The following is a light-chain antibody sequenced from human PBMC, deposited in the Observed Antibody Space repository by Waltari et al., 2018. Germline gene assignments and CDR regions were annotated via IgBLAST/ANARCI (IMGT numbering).Light chain of an antibody. Sequence: QSALTQPRSVSGSPGQSVTISCTGTRSDVGGYNYVPWYQQHPGKAPKLIIYDVTKRPSGVPDRFSGSKSGNTASLTISGLQAEDEADYYCCSYGGSYSFVVFGGGTKLTVL. CDR2: DVT. J-gene: IGLJ2*01. V-gene: IGLV2-11*01. CDR1: RSDVGGYNY. CDR3: CSYGGSYSFVV.